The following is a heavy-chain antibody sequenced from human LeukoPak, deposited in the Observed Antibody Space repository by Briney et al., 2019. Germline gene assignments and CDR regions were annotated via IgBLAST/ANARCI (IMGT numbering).Heavy chain of an antibody. CDR1: GFTFSSYA. CDR3: AKRDYDFWRGYYYFDY. CDR2: ISGSGGST. V-gene: IGHV3-23*01. D-gene: IGHD3-3*01. Sequence: PGGSLRLSCAASGFTFSSYAMSWVRQAPGKGLEWVSAISGSGGSTYYADSVKGRFTISRDNSKNTLYLQMNILRAEDPAVYYCAKRDYDFWRGYYYFDYWGQATLVTVSS. J-gene: IGHJ4*02.